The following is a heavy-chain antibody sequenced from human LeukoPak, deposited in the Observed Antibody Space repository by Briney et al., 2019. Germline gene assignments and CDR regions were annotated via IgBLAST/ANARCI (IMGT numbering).Heavy chain of an antibody. CDR1: GFTVSSNY. Sequence: PGGSLRLSCAASGFTVSSNYMSWVRQAPGKGLEWVSVIYSGGSTYYADSVKGRFTISRDNSKNTLYLQMNSLGAEDTAVYYCAKLSRYFDSGYFDYWGQGTLVTVSS. D-gene: IGHD3-9*01. J-gene: IGHJ4*02. CDR3: AKLSRYFDSGYFDY. V-gene: IGHV3-53*01. CDR2: IYSGGST.